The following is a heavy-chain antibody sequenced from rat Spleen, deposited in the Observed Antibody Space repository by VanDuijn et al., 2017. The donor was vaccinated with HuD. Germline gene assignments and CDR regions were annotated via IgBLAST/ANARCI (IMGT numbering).Heavy chain of an antibody. CDR3: VRLLGAPDWYFDF. Sequence: EVQLVESGGGLVQPGRSMKLSCSASGFTYSNYYMAWVRQAPAKGLEWVASINIGGGNTYYRGSVKGRFTISRDNAKSTLYLQMDRLRSEDTATYYCVRLLGAPDWYFDFWGPGTMVTVSS. V-gene: IGHV5-25*01. CDR1: GFTYSNYY. D-gene: IGHD5-1*01. J-gene: IGHJ1*01. CDR2: INIGGGNT.